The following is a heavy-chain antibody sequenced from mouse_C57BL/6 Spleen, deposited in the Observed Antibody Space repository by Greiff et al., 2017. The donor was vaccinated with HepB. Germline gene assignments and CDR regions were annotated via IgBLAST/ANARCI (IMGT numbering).Heavy chain of an antibody. V-gene: IGHV5-17*01. CDR3: ARQETVVAPNWYFDV. CDR1: GFTFSDYG. D-gene: IGHD1-1*01. J-gene: IGHJ1*03. CDR2: ISSGSSTI. Sequence: EVHLVESGGGLVKPGGSLKLSCAASGFTFSDYGMHWVRQAPEKGLEWVAYISSGSSTIYYADTVKGRFTISRDNAKNTLFLQMTSLRSEDTAMYYCARQETVVAPNWYFDVWGTGTTVTVSS.